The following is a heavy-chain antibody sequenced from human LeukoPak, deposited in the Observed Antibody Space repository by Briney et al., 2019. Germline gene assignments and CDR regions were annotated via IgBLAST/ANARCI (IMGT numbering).Heavy chain of an antibody. D-gene: IGHD3-3*01. V-gene: IGHV3-33*01. CDR3: AREESPYYDFWSGPRGYNWFDP. Sequence: GGSLRLSCAASGFTFSSYGMHWVRQAPGKGLEWVAVIWYDGSNKYYADSVKGRFSISRDNSKNTLYLQMNSLRAEDTAVYYCAREESPYYDFWSGPRGYNWFDPWGQGTLVTVSS. CDR2: IWYDGSNK. J-gene: IGHJ5*02. CDR1: GFTFSSYG.